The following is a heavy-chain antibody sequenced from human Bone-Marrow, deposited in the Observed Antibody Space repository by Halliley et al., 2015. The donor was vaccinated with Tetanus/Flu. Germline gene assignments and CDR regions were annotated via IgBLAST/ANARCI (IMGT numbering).Heavy chain of an antibody. Sequence: TLSLTCTVSDGSISSYSWSWIRQPPGKGLEWIGYISDSGSTDYNPSLKSRVTLSVDTSKNQFSLKLSPVTAADTAVYYCASERGNDDYSIWFDPWGQGTLVTVSS. CDR2: ISDSGST. J-gene: IGHJ5*02. CDR3: ASERGNDDYSIWFDP. V-gene: IGHV4-59*01. D-gene: IGHD4-4*01. CDR1: DGSISSYS.